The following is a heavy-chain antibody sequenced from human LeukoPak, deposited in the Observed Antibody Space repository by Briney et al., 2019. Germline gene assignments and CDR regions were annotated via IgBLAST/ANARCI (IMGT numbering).Heavy chain of an antibody. J-gene: IGHJ3*02. D-gene: IGHD5-18*01. CDR1: GFTFSTYA. CDR3: ARDSSYGPHDAFDI. CDR2: ISGSGGST. Sequence: GGCLRLSCAASGFTFSTYAMSWVRQASGKGLEWVSGISGSGGSTYYADSVKGRFTISRDNSKNTLYLQMNSLRAEDTAVYYCARDSSYGPHDAFDIWGQGTMVTVSS. V-gene: IGHV3-23*01.